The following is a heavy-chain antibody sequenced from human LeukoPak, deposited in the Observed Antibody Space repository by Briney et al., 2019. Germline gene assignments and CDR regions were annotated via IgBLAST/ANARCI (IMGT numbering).Heavy chain of an antibody. Sequence: LSGGSLRLSCAASGFTFSSYGMHWVRQAPGKGLEWVAVIWYDGSNKYYADSVKGRFTISRDNSKNTLYLQMNSLRAEDTAVYYCAKAHYDPLETFDYWGQGTLVTVSS. J-gene: IGHJ4*02. CDR1: GFTFSSYG. V-gene: IGHV3-33*06. D-gene: IGHD3-3*01. CDR2: IWYDGSNK. CDR3: AKAHYDPLETFDY.